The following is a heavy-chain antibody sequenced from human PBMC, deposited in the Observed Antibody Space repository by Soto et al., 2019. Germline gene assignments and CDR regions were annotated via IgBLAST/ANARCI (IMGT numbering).Heavy chain of an antibody. CDR2: ISAYNGNT. V-gene: IGHV1-18*01. J-gene: IGHJ4*02. D-gene: IGHD6-19*01. CDR3: LNIQSSGWYIDY. CDR1: GYTFTSYG. Sequence: ASVKVSCKASGYTFTSYGISWVRQAPGQGLEWMGWISAYNGNTNYAQKLQGRVTMTTDTSTSTAYMELRSLRSYDTAVYYCLNIQSSGWYIDYSGQGTLVTLSS.